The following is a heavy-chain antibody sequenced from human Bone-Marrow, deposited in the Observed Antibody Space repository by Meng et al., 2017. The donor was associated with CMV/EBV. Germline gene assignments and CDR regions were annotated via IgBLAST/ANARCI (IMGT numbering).Heavy chain of an antibody. CDR2: ISSSSTYI. J-gene: IGHJ5*02. D-gene: IGHD6-6*01. Sequence: GGSLRLSCAASGFTFSSYSMSWVRQAPGRGLEWVSSISSSSTYIYYADSVKGRFTISRDNAKNSLYLQMNSLRAEDTAVYYCARAEAAARHWFDPWGQGTLVTVSS. CDR1: GFTFSSYS. CDR3: ARAEAAARHWFDP. V-gene: IGHV3-21*01.